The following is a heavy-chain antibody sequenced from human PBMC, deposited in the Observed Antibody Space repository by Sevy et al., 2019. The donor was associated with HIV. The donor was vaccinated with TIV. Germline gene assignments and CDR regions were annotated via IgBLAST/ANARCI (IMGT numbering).Heavy chain of an antibody. D-gene: IGHD6-13*01. J-gene: IGHJ5*02. CDR3: ARERSIAAAGTRSGWFDP. Sequence: GGCLRLSCAASGFTFSSYAMHWVRQAPGKGLEWVAVISYDGSNKYYADSVKGRFTISIDNSKNTLYLQMNSLRAEDTAVYYCARERSIAAAGTRSGWFDPWGQGTLVTVSS. V-gene: IGHV3-30-3*01. CDR2: ISYDGSNK. CDR1: GFTFSSYA.